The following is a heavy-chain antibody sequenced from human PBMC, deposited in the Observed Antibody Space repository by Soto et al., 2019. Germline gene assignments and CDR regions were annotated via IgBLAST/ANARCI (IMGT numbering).Heavy chain of an antibody. CDR2: ITGSGGGT. CDR1: GFRFKNYA. D-gene: IGHD4-17*01. CDR3: AKADVYSDYGKLDS. V-gene: IGHV3-23*01. J-gene: IGHJ4*02. Sequence: GGSLRLSCAASGFRFKNYAMSWVRQAPGKGPEWVSLITGSGGGTHYADSVKGRFTISRDNSKNTLYLQMNSLRAEDTAIYYCAKADVYSDYGKLDSWGQGTLVTVSS.